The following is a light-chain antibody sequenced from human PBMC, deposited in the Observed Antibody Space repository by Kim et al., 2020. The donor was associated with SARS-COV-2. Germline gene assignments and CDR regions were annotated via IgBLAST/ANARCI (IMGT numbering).Light chain of an antibody. J-gene: IGLJ3*02. Sequence: QSALTQPRSVSGSPGQSVTISCTGTSSDVGGYGLVSWYQQLPVKAPTLMIYDVNTRPSGVPDRFSGSKSGNTASLTISGLQAEDEADYYCCSYAGSYTWVFGGGTQLTVL. V-gene: IGLV2-11*01. CDR3: CSYAGSYTWV. CDR1: SSDVGGYGL. CDR2: DVN.